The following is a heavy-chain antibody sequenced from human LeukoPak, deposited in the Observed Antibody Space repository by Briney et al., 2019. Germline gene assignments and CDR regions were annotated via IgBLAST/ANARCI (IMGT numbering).Heavy chain of an antibody. J-gene: IGHJ4*02. CDR2: ISGSGGST. CDR1: GFTFSSYG. CDR3: ASGGIGSYSSFDY. Sequence: GGSLRLSCAVSGFTFSSYGMSWVGMAPGKGLGWVSAISGSGGSTYYADSVKGRFTISRDNSKNTLYLQMNSLRAEDTAVYYCASGGIGSYSSFDYWGQGTLVTVSS. D-gene: IGHD1-26*01. V-gene: IGHV3-23*01.